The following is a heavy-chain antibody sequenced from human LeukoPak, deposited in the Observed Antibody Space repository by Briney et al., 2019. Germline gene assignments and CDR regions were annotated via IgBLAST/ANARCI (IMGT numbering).Heavy chain of an antibody. J-gene: IGHJ5*02. V-gene: IGHV1-2*02. Sequence: ASVKVSCKASGYTFTGYYIHWVRQAPGQGLEWMGWINPNSGGTNYAQKFQGRVTMTRDTSISTAYMELSRLTSDDTAVYYCAIDHLLHGSHWFDPWGQGTLVAVSS. CDR2: INPNSGGT. CDR3: AIDHLLHGSHWFDP. CDR1: GYTFTGYY. D-gene: IGHD3-22*01.